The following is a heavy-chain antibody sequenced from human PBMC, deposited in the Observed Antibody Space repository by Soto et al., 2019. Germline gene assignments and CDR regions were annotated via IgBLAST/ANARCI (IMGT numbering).Heavy chain of an antibody. CDR3: AKSHIVSTLSPANFDY. Sequence: GGSLRLSCAASGFTFSSYAMSWVRQAPGKGLEWVSAISGSGGSICYADSVKGRFTISRDNAKNTLYLQMNSLRPEDTALYFCAKSHIVSTLSPANFDYWGQGILVTVSS. D-gene: IGHD5-12*01. CDR2: ISGSGGSI. V-gene: IGHV3-23*01. CDR1: GFTFSSYA. J-gene: IGHJ4*02.